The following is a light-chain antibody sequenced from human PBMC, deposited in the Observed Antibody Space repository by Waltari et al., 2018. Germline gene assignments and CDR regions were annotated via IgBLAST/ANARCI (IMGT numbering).Light chain of an antibody. Sequence: QSALTQPASVSGSPGQSITVSCTGTSSDVGSYNLVSWYQHHPPKAPKLMIEAVSKRPSVVSNRFSGSKSGNPASLTIAGLQPEDEADYYCCSYAGANTYVFGSGTKVTVL. CDR2: AVS. J-gene: IGLJ1*01. V-gene: IGLV2-23*02. CDR3: CSYAGANTYV. CDR1: SSDVGSYNL.